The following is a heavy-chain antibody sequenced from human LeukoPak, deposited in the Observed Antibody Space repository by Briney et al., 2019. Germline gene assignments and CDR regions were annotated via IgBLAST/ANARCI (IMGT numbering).Heavy chain of an antibody. J-gene: IGHJ4*02. D-gene: IGHD3-22*01. V-gene: IGHV4-31*03. Sequence: PSETLSLTCSVSGGSISSGGYYWSWIRQLPGKGLEWIGYIYYSGNTYYNPSLESRAIVSKDTSKNQFSLRLSSVTAADTAVYYCARGDSSGYPDYWGQGTLVTVSS. CDR1: GGSISSGGYY. CDR2: IYYSGNT. CDR3: ARGDSSGYPDY.